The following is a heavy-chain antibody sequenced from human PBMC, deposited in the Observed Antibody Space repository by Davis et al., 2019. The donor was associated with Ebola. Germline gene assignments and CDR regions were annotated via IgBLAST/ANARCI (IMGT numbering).Heavy chain of an antibody. CDR2: IKQDGSEK. CDR3: ARGGDIVVVPAAILDYYYYGMDV. Sequence: GESLKISCAAPGFTFSSYWMSWVRQAPGKGLEWVANIKQDGSEKYYVDSVKGRFTISRDNAKNSLYLQMNSLRAEDTAVYYCARGGDIVVVPAAILDYYYYGMDVWGKGTTVTVSS. CDR1: GFTFSSYW. V-gene: IGHV3-7*01. J-gene: IGHJ6*04. D-gene: IGHD2-2*01.